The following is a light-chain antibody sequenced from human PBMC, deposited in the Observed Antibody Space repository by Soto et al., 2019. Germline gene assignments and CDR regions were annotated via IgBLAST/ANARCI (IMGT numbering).Light chain of an antibody. Sequence: QSVLTQPASVSGSPGQSITISCTGTSSDVGSYNLVSWYQQHPGKAPKLMIYEGSKRPSGVSNRFSGSKSGNTASLTISGLQAEDEADYYCSSYTSSSILYVFGTGTKVTVL. V-gene: IGLV2-14*02. CDR2: EGS. CDR1: SSDVGSYNL. CDR3: SSYTSSSILYV. J-gene: IGLJ1*01.